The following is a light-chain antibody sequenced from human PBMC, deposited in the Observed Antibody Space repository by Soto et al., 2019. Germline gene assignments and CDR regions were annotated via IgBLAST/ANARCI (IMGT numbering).Light chain of an antibody. CDR2: AAS. CDR1: QGISSY. J-gene: IGKJ1*01. Sequence: AIRMTQSPSSFSASTGERITITCRASQGISSYLAWYQQKPGKAPKLLIYAASTLQSGVPSRFSGSGFGTDFTLTVSCLQSEDFATYYCQQYYSYPRTFGQGTKVDIK. V-gene: IGKV1-8*01. CDR3: QQYYSYPRT.